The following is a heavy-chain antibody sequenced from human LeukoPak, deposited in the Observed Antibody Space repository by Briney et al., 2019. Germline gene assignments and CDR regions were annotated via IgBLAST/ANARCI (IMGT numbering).Heavy chain of an antibody. D-gene: IGHD3-22*01. Sequence: ASVKVSFKASGYTFTIYDISWVRQAPGQGLEWMGWISAYNGNTKYAQKLQGRVSMTTDTSTSTAYMELRSLRSDDAAVYYCATDSSGYFGDYWGQGTLVTVSS. J-gene: IGHJ4*02. CDR1: GYTFTIYD. CDR3: ATDSSGYFGDY. V-gene: IGHV1-18*01. CDR2: ISAYNGNT.